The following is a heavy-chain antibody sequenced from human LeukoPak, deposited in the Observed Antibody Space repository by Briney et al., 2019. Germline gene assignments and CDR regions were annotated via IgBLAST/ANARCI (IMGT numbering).Heavy chain of an antibody. CDR3: ASRRYYYDSSGYYLDY. CDR1: GGTFSSYT. CDR2: IIPILGIA. Sequence: SVKVSCKASGGTFSSYTISWVRQAPGQGLEWMGRIIPILGIANYAQKFQGRVTITADKSTSTAYMELSSLRSEDTAVYYCASRRYYYDSSGYYLDYWGQGTLVTVSS. V-gene: IGHV1-69*02. J-gene: IGHJ4*02. D-gene: IGHD3-22*01.